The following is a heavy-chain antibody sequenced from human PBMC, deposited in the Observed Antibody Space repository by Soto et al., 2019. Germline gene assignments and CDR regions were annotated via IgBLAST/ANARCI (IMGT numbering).Heavy chain of an antibody. CDR3: ARGEPATVKNIRNYHYGMDV. J-gene: IGHJ6*02. D-gene: IGHD4-17*01. CDR1: GFAFSSYT. CDR2: ISSSGRTI. V-gene: IGHV3-48*02. Sequence: AGSLRLSCAASGFAFSSYTMNWVRQAPGKGLEWVSYISSSGRTIYYAESVKGRFIISRDNAKNSLFLQMNSLRDEDTAVYYCARGEPATVKNIRNYHYGMDVWGPGTKVTV.